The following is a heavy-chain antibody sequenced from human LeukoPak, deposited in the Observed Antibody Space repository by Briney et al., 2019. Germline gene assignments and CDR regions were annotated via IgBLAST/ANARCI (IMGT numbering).Heavy chain of an antibody. Sequence: SETLSLTCAVSGYSVSSGYYWGWIRPPPGKGLEWIGSIYHSGSTYYNPSLKSRVTISVDTSKNQFSLKLSSVTAADTAVCYCATALNYDSSGYYDYWGQGTLVTVSS. D-gene: IGHD3-22*01. CDR2: IYHSGST. CDR1: GYSVSSGYY. CDR3: ATALNYDSSGYYDY. J-gene: IGHJ4*02. V-gene: IGHV4-38-2*01.